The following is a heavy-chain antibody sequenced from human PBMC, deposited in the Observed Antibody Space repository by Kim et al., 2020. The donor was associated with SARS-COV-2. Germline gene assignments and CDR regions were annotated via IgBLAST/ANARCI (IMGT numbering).Heavy chain of an antibody. D-gene: IGHD3-9*01. CDR1: GGSISSYY. J-gene: IGHJ6*02. Sequence: SETLSLTCTVSGGSISSYYWSWIRQPPGKGLEWIGYIYYSGSTNYNPSLKSRVTISVDTSKNQFSLKLSSVTAADTAVYYCARHLSDILTLGGMDVWGQGTTVTVSS. V-gene: IGHV4-59*08. CDR2: IYYSGST. CDR3: ARHLSDILTLGGMDV.